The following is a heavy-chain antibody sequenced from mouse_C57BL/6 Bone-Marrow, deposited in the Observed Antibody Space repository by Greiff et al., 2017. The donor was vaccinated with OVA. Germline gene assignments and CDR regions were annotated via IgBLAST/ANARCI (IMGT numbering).Heavy chain of an antibody. Sequence: EVKLMESGGGLVQPGGSLKLSCAASGFTFSDYYMYWVRQTPEKRLEWVAYISNGGGSTYYPDTVKGRFTISRDNAKNTLYLQMSRLKSEDTAMYYCARKCGAMDDWGQGTSVTVSS. CDR3: ARKCGAMDD. V-gene: IGHV5-12*01. CDR1: GFTFSDYY. J-gene: IGHJ4*01. CDR2: ISNGGGST.